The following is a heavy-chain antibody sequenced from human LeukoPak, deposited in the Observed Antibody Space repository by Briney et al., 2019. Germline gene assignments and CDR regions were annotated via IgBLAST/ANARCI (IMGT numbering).Heavy chain of an antibody. D-gene: IGHD2-15*01. Sequence: GGSLRLSCAASGFTFSSYAMSWVRQAPGKGLEWVSVIYSGGSTYYADSVKGRFTISRDNSKNTLYLQMNSLRAEDTAVYYCARDLPSIGWYFDYWGQGTLVTVSS. CDR2: IYSGGST. V-gene: IGHV3-66*02. CDR3: ARDLPSIGWYFDY. CDR1: GFTFSSYA. J-gene: IGHJ4*02.